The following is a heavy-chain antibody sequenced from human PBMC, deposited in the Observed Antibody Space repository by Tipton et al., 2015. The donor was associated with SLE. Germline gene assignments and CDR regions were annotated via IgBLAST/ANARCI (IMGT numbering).Heavy chain of an antibody. CDR2: INHSGST. J-gene: IGHJ6*03. Sequence: TLSLTCAVYGGSFSGYYWSWIRQPPGKGLEWIGEINHSGSTNYNPSLKSRVTISVDTSKNQFSLKLSSVTAADTAVYYCARVLAVVPAANVYMDVWGKGTTVTVSS. CDR1: GGSFSGYY. D-gene: IGHD2-2*01. CDR3: ARVLAVVPAANVYMDV. V-gene: IGHV4-34*01.